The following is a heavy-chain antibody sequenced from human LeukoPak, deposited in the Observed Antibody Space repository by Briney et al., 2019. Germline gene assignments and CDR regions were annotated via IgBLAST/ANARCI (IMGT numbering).Heavy chain of an antibody. CDR3: ARARGYSYGLDY. Sequence: PSETLTLTCTVSGGCISSHYWSWIRQPAGKGLEWIGRVYTSGSPNYNPSLRSRLTLSVDRSENQFSLKLSSVTAADTAVYFCARARGYSYGLDYWGQGILVTVSS. D-gene: IGHD5-18*01. CDR2: VYTSGSP. J-gene: IGHJ4*02. V-gene: IGHV4-4*07. CDR1: GGCISSHY.